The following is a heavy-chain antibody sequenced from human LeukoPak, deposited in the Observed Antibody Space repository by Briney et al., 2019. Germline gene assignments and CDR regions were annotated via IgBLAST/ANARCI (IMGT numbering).Heavy chain of an antibody. J-gene: IGHJ6*03. CDR2: IKQDGSEK. CDR1: GFAFSSYW. V-gene: IGHV3-7*01. D-gene: IGHD6-13*01. Sequence: QAGGSLRLSCAASGFAFSSYWMSWVRQAPGKGLEWVANIKQDGSEKYYVDSVKGRFTISRDNAKNSLYLQMNSLRAEDTAVYYCARDLIGSSWLYYYYYYMDVWGKGTTVTVSS. CDR3: ARDLIGSSWLYYYYYYMDV.